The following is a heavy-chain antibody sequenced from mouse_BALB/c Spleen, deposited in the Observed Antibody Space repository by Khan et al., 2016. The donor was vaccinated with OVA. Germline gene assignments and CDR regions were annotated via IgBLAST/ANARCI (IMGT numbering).Heavy chain of an antibody. Sequence: QMQLEESGPGLVAPSQSLSIICTISGVSLTNYGVHWVRQPPGKGLEWLVVIWSDGSTTYNSALKSRLSISKDNSKSRVFLKMNSLQTDDTAMYYCARQPYYHYYIMDYWGQGTSVTVSS. D-gene: IGHD2-10*01. V-gene: IGHV2-6-1*01. CDR2: IWSDGST. J-gene: IGHJ4*01. CDR1: GVSLTNYG. CDR3: ARQPYYHYYIMDY.